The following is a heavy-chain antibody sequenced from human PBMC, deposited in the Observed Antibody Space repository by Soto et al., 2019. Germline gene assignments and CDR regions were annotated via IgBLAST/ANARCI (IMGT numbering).Heavy chain of an antibody. D-gene: IGHD5-12*01. CDR3: AREGSYSAYNFAHGIQLWSFDF. Sequence: SETLSRTCAASGCSISSISWWSWVRRPPGHGRDWGGEIYHSGSTNYNPSLKSRVTISVDTSKNHFSLNLSSVTAADMAVYYCAREGSYSAYNFAHGIQLWSFDFWGQGALVTVSS. V-gene: IGHV4-4*02. CDR1: GCSISSISW. J-gene: IGHJ4*02. CDR2: IYHSGST.